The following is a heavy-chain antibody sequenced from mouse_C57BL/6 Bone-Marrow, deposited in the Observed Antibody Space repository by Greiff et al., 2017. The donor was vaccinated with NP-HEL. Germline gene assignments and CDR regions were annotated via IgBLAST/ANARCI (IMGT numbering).Heavy chain of an antibody. CDR3: ARSGDLNAMDY. V-gene: IGHV1-4*01. CDR1: GYTFTSYT. CDR2: INPSSGYT. D-gene: IGHD3-1*01. Sequence: QVQLKQSGAELARPGASVKMSCKASGYTFTSYTMHWVKQRPGQGLEWIGYINPSSGYTKYNQKFKDKATLTADKSSSTAYMQLSSPTSEDSAVYYCARSGDLNAMDYWGQGTSVTVSS. J-gene: IGHJ4*01.